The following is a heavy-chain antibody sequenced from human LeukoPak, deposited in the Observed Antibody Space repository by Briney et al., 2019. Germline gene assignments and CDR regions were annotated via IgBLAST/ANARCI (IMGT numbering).Heavy chain of an antibody. CDR3: ARENSGSYREFDY. CDR1: GGSISSYY. CDR2: IYTSGST. J-gene: IGHJ4*02. Sequence: SETLSLTCPVSGGSISSYYWSWLRQPAGKGLAGIGRIYTSGSTNYNASLKSRVSILVDTSKNQFSLKLSSVTAADTAVFYCARENSGSYREFDYWGQGTLVTVSS. D-gene: IGHD1-26*01. V-gene: IGHV4-4*07.